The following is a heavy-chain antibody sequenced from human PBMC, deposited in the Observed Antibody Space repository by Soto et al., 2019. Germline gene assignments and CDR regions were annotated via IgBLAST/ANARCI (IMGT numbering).Heavy chain of an antibody. D-gene: IGHD3-22*01. J-gene: IGHJ5*01. CDR1: GGSFSGHP. Sequence: SETLSLTCAGHGGSFSGHPWTWIRQSPGKGLEWIGDINHSGRVNYSPSLKSRVTISLDTSKNQFSLTLSAVTAADTAMYYCSTRAYDTNGYYRFDPWGQGTLVTVSS. CDR2: INHSGRV. CDR3: STRAYDTNGYYRFDP. V-gene: IGHV4-34*01.